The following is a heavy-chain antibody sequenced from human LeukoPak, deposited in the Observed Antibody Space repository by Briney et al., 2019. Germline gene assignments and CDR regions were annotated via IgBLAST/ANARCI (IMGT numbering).Heavy chain of an antibody. V-gene: IGHV3-53*01. Sequence: GGSLRLSCAASGFIVSSSYMSWVRQAPGKGLEWVSLIYNAGNTYYADSVKGRFTVSRDNSKNTLYLQMNSLRADDTAVYYCARNKPNSDGSGYYDFRGQGTLVTVSS. CDR3: ARNKPNSDGSGYYDF. J-gene: IGHJ4*02. D-gene: IGHD3-22*01. CDR1: GFIVSSSY. CDR2: IYNAGNT.